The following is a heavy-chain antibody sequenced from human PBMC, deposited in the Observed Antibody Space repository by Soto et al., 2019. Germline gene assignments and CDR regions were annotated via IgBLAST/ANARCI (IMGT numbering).Heavy chain of an antibody. D-gene: IGHD3-9*01. Sequence: SETLSLTCSVSGDSINSDKYYWGWIRQPPGKGLEWIGSIYNRGNTYYNQSLQTQVTISLDKSKSQFSMRLNSVTAADSAVYFCARLEGLATISYYFDFWGQGAQVTVSS. CDR1: GDSINSDKYY. CDR2: IYNRGNT. CDR3: ARLEGLATISYYFDF. V-gene: IGHV4-39*01. J-gene: IGHJ4*02.